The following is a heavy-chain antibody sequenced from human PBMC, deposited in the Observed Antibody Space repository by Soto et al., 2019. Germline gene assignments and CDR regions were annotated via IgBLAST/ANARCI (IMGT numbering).Heavy chain of an antibody. CDR1: RGSIRSGYSY. J-gene: IGHJ4*02. V-gene: IGHV4-30-4*01. D-gene: IGHD3-22*01. CDR3: ARSHESDRSGTDD. CDR2: ISYSGTP. Sequence: SETISLTCTVSRGSIRSGYSYWSWIRQPPGKGLEWIGYISYSGTPYYNQSLKSRVTMSIDTSQNQLSLNLRSVTAADTAVYYCARSHESDRSGTDDWGQRTLVTVSS.